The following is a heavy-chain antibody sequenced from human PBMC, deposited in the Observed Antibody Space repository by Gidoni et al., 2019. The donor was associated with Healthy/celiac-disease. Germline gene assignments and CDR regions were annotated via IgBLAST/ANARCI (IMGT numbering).Heavy chain of an antibody. J-gene: IGHJ6*02. Sequence: QVQLQVSGPGLVTPSQPLSLTCTVSGASIGVGGYYWSWIRQRPRKGLEWFGYIYYSGSTYYNTSLKSRVTIAVDTSKNQFSLKLVSVTAADTAVYYCAREGIAAAGGYYYYYGMDVWGQGTTVTVSS. D-gene: IGHD6-13*01. CDR2: IYYSGST. V-gene: IGHV4-31*03. CDR1: GASIGVGGYY. CDR3: AREGIAAAGGYYYYYGMDV.